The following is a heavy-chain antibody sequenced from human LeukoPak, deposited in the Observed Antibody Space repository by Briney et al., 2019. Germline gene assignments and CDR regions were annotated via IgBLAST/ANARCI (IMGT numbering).Heavy chain of an antibody. V-gene: IGHV1-2*02. D-gene: IGHD6-19*01. CDR3: AKDNGVAGTGP. J-gene: IGHJ5*02. CDR2: INPNNGGT. CDR1: GYTFTGHY. Sequence: GASVKVSCKASGYTFTGHYMYWVRQAPGQGLEWMGWINPNNGGTNYAQKFQGRVTMTRDTSISTAYMELSGLRSDVTAVYYCAKDNGVAGTGPWGQGTLVTVSS.